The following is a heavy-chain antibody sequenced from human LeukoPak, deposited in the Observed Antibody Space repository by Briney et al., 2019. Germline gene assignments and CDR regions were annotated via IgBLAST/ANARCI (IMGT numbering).Heavy chain of an antibody. CDR3: ARVTTISNYYFDY. V-gene: IGHV1-8*03. D-gene: IGHD3-3*01. CDR1: GYTFTNYD. Sequence: ASVKVSCKASGYTFTNYDINWVRQATGQGLEWMGWMNPNTGDTGYAQKFQGRITITRDTSIRTAYMELSSLRSEDTAVYYCARVTTISNYYFDYWGQGTLVTVSS. CDR2: MNPNTGDT. J-gene: IGHJ4*02.